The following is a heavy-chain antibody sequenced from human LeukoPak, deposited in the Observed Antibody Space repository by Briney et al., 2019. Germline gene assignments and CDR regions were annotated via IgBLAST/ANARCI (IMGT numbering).Heavy chain of an antibody. J-gene: IGHJ4*02. Sequence: GGSLRLSCAASGFTVSSNYMSWVRQAPGKGLEWVSVIYSGGSTYYADSVKGRFTISRDNSKDTLYLQMNSLRAEDTAVYYCARSGWFGELSMYYFDYWGQGTLVTVSS. V-gene: IGHV3-66*01. D-gene: IGHD3-10*01. CDR1: GFTVSSNY. CDR3: ARSGWFGELSMYYFDY. CDR2: IYSGGST.